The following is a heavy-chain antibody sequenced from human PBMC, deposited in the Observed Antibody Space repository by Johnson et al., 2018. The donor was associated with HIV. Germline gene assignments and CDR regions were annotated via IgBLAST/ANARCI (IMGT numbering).Heavy chain of an antibody. D-gene: IGHD3-16*01. V-gene: IGHV3-30-3*01. CDR3: ARDGQMTLGDDAFEI. Sequence: QVQLVESGGGVVQPGRSLRLSCAASRFTFSSYVMHWVRQAPGKGLAWVAVISYDGNNKYYADSVKGRFTISRDNSKNTLHLQMNSLRAEDTAVYYCARDGQMTLGDDAFEIWGQGTMVTVSS. CDR2: ISYDGNNK. J-gene: IGHJ3*02. CDR1: RFTFSSYV.